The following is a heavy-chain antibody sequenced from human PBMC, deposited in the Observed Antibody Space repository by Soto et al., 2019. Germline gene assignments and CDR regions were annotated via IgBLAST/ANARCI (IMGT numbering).Heavy chain of an antibody. V-gene: IGHV4-59*01. CDR2: IYYSGST. D-gene: IGHD3-10*01. J-gene: IGHJ4*02. Sequence: DTLSLTCGVSGGSIRGYYWSWIRQPPGKGLEWIGSIYYSGSTNYNPSLKSRVTISVDTSKNQFSLRLTSVTAADAAMYYCARIYKGFDTWGQGTPVTVSS. CDR3: ARIYKGFDT. CDR1: GGSIRGYY.